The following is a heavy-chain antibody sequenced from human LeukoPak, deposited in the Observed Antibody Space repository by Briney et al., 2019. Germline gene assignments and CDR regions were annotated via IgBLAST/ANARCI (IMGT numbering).Heavy chain of an antibody. CDR1: GYTFTGYY. D-gene: IGHD2-8*02. Sequence: GASVKVSCKASGYTFTGYYMHWVRQAPGQGLEWMGWINPNSSGTNDAQKFQGRVTMTRDTSISTAYMELSSLRSEDTAVYYCATDRSQWPTGGGYYFDYWGQGTLVTVSS. J-gene: IGHJ4*02. CDR2: INPNSSGT. V-gene: IGHV1-2*02. CDR3: ATDRSQWPTGGGYYFDY.